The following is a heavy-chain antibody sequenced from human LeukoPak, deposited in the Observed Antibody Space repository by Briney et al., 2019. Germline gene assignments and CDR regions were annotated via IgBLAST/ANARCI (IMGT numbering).Heavy chain of an antibody. CDR2: INPNSGGT. D-gene: IGHD1-26*01. Sequence: ASVKVSCKASGYTFTGYYMHWVRQAPGQGLEWMGWINPNSGGTNYAQKFQGRVTMTRDTSISTAYMELSRLRSDDTAVYYCARDVLGARKRYYFDYWGQGTLVTVSS. J-gene: IGHJ4*02. V-gene: IGHV1-2*02. CDR1: GYTFTGYY. CDR3: ARDVLGARKRYYFDY.